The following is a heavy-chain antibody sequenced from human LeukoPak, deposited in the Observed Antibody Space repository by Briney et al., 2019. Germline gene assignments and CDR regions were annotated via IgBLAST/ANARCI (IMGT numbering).Heavy chain of an antibody. Sequence: GGSLRLSCAASGFAFSRYGMHWVRQAPGKGLERVAFTWYDGNSEYYVDSVKGRFTISRDNSKNTLYLQMNSLRPEDTAVYYCAKDPLQYGSGIYYFDYWGQGTLVTVSS. CDR3: AKDPLQYGSGIYYFDY. V-gene: IGHV3-30*02. CDR2: TWYDGNSE. CDR1: GFAFSRYG. D-gene: IGHD3-10*01. J-gene: IGHJ4*02.